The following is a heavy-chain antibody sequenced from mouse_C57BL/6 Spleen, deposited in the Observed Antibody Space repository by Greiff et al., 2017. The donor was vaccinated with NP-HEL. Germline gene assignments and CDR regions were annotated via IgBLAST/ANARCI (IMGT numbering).Heavy chain of an antibody. J-gene: IGHJ3*01. CDR1: GYSITSGYY. V-gene: IGHV3-6*01. Sequence: EVKLQESGPGLVKPSQSLSLTCSVTGYSITSGYYWNWIRQFPGNKLEWMGYISYDGSNNYNPSLKNRISITRDTSKNQVFLKLNSVTTEDTATYYCAREERDGNACFAYWGQGTLVTVSA. CDR3: AREERDGNACFAY. D-gene: IGHD2-1*01. CDR2: ISYDGSN.